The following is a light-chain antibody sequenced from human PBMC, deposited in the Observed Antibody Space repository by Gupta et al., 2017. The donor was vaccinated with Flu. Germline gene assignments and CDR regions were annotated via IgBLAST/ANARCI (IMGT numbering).Light chain of an antibody. CDR2: KDT. CDR3: QSADNSGTYVV. V-gene: IGLV3-25*03. J-gene: IGLJ3*02. CDR1: TLSNQY. Sequence: SYELTQSPSLSVSPGQTARITCSGNTLSNQYTYWYQQKPGQAPVLVIFKDTERPSGIPERFSGSNSGTTVTLTISGVQAEDEAAYYCQSADNSGTYVVFGGGIRLTV.